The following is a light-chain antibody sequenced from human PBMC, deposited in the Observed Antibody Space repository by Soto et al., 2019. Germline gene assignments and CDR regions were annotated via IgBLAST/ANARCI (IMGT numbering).Light chain of an antibody. V-gene: IGLV1-44*01. Sequence: QSVLTHPPSASGTPGQRVTISCSGGSSNIGSNTVSWYQQLPGTAPKLLIYSNNKRPSGVPDRFSGSKSGTSASLAISGLQSEDEADYYCTAWDDSLNGLLFGGGTKLTVL. CDR2: SNN. CDR3: TAWDDSLNGLL. J-gene: IGLJ2*01. CDR1: SSNIGSNT.